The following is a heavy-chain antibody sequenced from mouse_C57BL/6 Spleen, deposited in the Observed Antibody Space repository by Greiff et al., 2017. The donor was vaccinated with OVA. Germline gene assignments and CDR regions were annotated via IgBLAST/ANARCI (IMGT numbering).Heavy chain of an antibody. CDR1: GFTFSSYA. J-gene: IGHJ3*01. D-gene: IGHD2-4*01. CDR2: ISNGGDYT. Sequence: EVQLMESGEGLVKPGGSLKLSCAASGFTFSSYAMSWVRQTPEKRLEWVAYISNGGDYTYYADTVKGRFTISRDNARNTLYLQMSSLKSEDTAMYYSTRDDYGEAYWGQGTLVTVSA. V-gene: IGHV5-9-1*02. CDR3: TRDDYGEAY.